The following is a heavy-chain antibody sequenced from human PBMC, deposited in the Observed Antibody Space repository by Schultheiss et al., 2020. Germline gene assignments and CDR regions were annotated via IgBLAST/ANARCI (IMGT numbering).Heavy chain of an antibody. CDR2: INHSGST. CDR3: ARGPPNYNWNYMSYYYGMDV. J-gene: IGHJ6*02. CDR1: GGSFSGYY. V-gene: IGHV4-34*01. D-gene: IGHD1-7*01. Sequence: SQTLSLTCAVYGGSFSGYYWSWIRQPPGKGLEWIGEINHSGSTNYNPSLKSRVTISVDTSKNQFSLKLSSVTAADTAVYYCARGPPNYNWNYMSYYYGMDVWGQGTTVTVSS.